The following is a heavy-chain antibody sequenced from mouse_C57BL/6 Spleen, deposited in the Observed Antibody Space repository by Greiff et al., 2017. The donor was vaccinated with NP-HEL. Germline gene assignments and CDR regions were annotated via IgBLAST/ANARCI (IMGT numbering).Heavy chain of an antibody. CDR1: GYTFTSYW. CDR3: AQGNEGYAMDY. V-gene: IGHV1-50*01. CDR2: IDPSDSYT. J-gene: IGHJ4*01. Sequence: QVQLKQPGAELVKPGASVKLSCKASGYTFTSYWMQWVKQRPGQGLEWIGEIDPSDSYTNYNQKFKGKATLTVDTSSSTAYMQLSSLTSEDSADYYCAQGNEGYAMDYWGQGTSVTVSS.